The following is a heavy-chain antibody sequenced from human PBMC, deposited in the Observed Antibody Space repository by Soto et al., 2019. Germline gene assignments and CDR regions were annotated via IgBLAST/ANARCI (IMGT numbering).Heavy chain of an antibody. V-gene: IGHV3-23*01. CDR2: IGTDGNT. Sequence: GGSLRLSCAASGFTFNSYAMNWVRQAPGKGLAWVSAIGTDGNTYYVNSVKGRFTISRDNSRTTLYLQMNSLRVEDTALYYCVRKYPGTRPFDYWGQGTLVTVSS. J-gene: IGHJ4*01. CDR3: VRKYPGTRPFDY. D-gene: IGHD2-2*01. CDR1: GFTFNSYA.